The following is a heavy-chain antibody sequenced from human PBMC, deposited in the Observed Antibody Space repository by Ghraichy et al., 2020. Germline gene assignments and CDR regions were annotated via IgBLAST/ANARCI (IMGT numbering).Heavy chain of an antibody. CDR2: ISSTGGSI. CDR1: GFTFRTYT. V-gene: IGHV3-21*01. Sequence: GGSLRLSCAASGFTFRTYTMNWVRQAPGKGPEWVSSISSTGGSIYYADSVKGRFTISRDNVLNSLYLQMNSLRAEDTAMYYCARFCSVLTCHNFDYWGQGALVTVSS. CDR3: ARFCSVLTCHNFDY. J-gene: IGHJ4*02. D-gene: IGHD2-15*01.